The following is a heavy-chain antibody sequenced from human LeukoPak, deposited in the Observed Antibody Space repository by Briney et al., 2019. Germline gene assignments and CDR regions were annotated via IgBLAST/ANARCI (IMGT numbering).Heavy chain of an antibody. Sequence: PGGSLRLSCAASGFTFSSHGMHWVRQAPGKGLEWVAVIWYDGSNKYYADSVKGRFTISRDNSKNTLYLQMNSLRAEDTAVYYCARDRSSSPIDYWGQGTLVTVSS. D-gene: IGHD6-6*01. V-gene: IGHV3-33*01. J-gene: IGHJ4*02. CDR2: IWYDGSNK. CDR1: GFTFSSHG. CDR3: ARDRSSSPIDY.